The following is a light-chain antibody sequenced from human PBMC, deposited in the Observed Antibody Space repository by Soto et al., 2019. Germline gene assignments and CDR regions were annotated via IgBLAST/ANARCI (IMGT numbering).Light chain of an antibody. CDR2: GAS. Sequence: EIVMTQSLATLSVSPGERATLSCRASQSVNSNLAWYQQKPGQAPRLLIYGASTRATGIPARFSGSGSGTEFTLAISSLQSEDFAVYYCQQYNNWPPWTLGQGTKVDIK. J-gene: IGKJ1*01. V-gene: IGKV3-15*01. CDR3: QQYNNWPPWT. CDR1: QSVNSN.